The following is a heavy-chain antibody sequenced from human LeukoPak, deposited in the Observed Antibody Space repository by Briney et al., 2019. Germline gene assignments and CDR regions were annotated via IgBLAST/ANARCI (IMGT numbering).Heavy chain of an antibody. CDR2: MNPDSGNT. Sequence: GASVKVSCKASGYTFTSYDINWVRQATGQGLEWMGWMNPDSGNTGYEQKFQGRVAMSRDTSISTAYMELSSLTSEDTAVYYCARAPGLYSSGYAYFQHWGQGTLVTVSS. J-gene: IGHJ1*01. V-gene: IGHV1-8*01. D-gene: IGHD3-22*01. CDR1: GYTFTSYD. CDR3: ARAPGLYSSGYAYFQH.